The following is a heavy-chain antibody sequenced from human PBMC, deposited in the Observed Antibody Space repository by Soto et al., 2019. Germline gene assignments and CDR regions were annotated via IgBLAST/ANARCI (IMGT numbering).Heavy chain of an antibody. Sequence: WWSLRLSCSASVFSFSGYWMSWFRQAPGKGPEWVANIKEDGTEQHYVDSVKGRFTISRDNSENSLFLQMNNLRAEDSAIYYCAITTSTVSYWFDPWGPGTQVTVSS. CDR3: AITTSTVSYWFDP. D-gene: IGHD4-4*01. J-gene: IGHJ5*02. V-gene: IGHV3-7*03. CDR2: IKEDGTEQ. CDR1: VFSFSGYW.